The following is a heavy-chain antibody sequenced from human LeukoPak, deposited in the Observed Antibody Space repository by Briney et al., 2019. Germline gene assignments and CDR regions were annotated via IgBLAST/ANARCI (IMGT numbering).Heavy chain of an antibody. D-gene: IGHD3-22*01. CDR1: GGSISGYY. Sequence: SETLSLTCTVSGGSISGYYWNWVRQPPGKGLEWIGYIYYSGSTNYNPSLKSRVTISVDTSKNQFSLKLSSVTAADTAVYYCARDPGYYDSSGYYTGNYYFDYWGQGTLVTVSS. CDR2: IYYSGST. CDR3: ARDPGYYDSSGYYTGNYYFDY. V-gene: IGHV4-59*12. J-gene: IGHJ4*02.